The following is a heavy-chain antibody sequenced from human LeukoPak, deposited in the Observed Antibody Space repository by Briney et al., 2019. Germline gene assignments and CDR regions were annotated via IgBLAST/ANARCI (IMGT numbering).Heavy chain of an antibody. Sequence: SETLSLTCTVSGGSISSYYWSWIRQPPEKGLEWIGYIYYSGSTNYNPSLKSRVTISVDTSKNQFSLKLSSVTAADTAVYYCARPRGGSTGDFDYWGQGTLVTVSS. CDR3: ARPRGGSTGDFDY. CDR1: GGSISSYY. CDR2: IYYSGST. D-gene: IGHD7-27*01. J-gene: IGHJ4*02. V-gene: IGHV4-59*08.